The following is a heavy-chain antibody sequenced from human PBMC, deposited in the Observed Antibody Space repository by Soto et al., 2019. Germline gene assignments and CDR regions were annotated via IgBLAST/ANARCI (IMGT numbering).Heavy chain of an antibody. Sequence: EVQLLESGGGLVQPGGSLRLSCAASGFTFSNYAMSWVRQAPGKGLEWVSYISSSGSIIYYADSVKGRFTISRDNAKNSLYLQMNSLRAEDTAVYYCNSAVDYWGQGTLVTVSS. J-gene: IGHJ4*02. V-gene: IGHV3-48*04. CDR2: ISSSGSII. CDR1: GFTFSNYA. D-gene: IGHD5-18*01. CDR3: NSAVDY.